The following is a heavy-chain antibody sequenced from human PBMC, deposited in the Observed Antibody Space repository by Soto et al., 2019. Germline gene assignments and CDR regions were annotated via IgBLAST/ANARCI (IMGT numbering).Heavy chain of an antibody. J-gene: IGHJ6*03. Sequence: SETLSLTCTVSGGSISSYYWSWIRQPPGKGLEWIGYIYYSGSTNYNPSLKSRVTISVDTSKNQFSLKLSSVTAADTAVYYCARSNYDFWSGNPSYYYMDVWGKGNTVTVSS. V-gene: IGHV4-59*08. CDR2: IYYSGST. CDR3: ARSNYDFWSGNPSYYYMDV. D-gene: IGHD3-3*01. CDR1: GGSISSYY.